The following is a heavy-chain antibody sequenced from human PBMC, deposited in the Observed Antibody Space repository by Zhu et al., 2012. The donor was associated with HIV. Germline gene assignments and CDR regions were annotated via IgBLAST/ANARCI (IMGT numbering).Heavy chain of an antibody. CDR3: ARRTYYYDSSGYYYFDY. Sequence: QVQLQESGPGLVKPSETLSLTCTVSGGSISSHYWSWIRQPPGKGLEWIGYIYYSGSTNYNPSLKGRVTISVDTSKNQFSLKLSSVTAADTAVYYCARRTYYYDSSGYYYFDYWGQGTLVTVSS. CDR1: GGSISSHY. CDR2: IYYSGST. D-gene: IGHD3-22*01. J-gene: IGHJ4*02. V-gene: IGHV4-59*11.